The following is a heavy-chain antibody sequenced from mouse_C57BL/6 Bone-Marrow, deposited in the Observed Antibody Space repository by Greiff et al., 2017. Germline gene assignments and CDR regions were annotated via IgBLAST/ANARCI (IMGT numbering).Heavy chain of an antibody. CDR1: GFTFSSYA. CDR2: ISDGGSYT. J-gene: IGHJ2*01. V-gene: IGHV5-4*01. Sequence: EVHLVESGGGLVKPGGSLKLSCAASGFTFSSYAMSWVRQTPEQRLEWVATISDGGSYTYYPDNVKGRFTISRDNAKNNLYLQMSHLKSEDIAMYDSARDERGAYFDYWGQGTTLTVSS. CDR3: ARDERGAYFDY.